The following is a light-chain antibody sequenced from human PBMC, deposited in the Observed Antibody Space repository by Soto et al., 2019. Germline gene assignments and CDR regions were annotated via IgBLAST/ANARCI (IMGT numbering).Light chain of an antibody. CDR3: SSYRSSTTFV. CDR2: EVR. V-gene: IGLV2-14*01. J-gene: IGLJ1*01. Sequence: LTQPASVXASPGQSITISCTGTSSDVGAYNFVSWYQQYTGKAQKVIIFEVRKRPSGVSNRFYGSKSGETASLTMSGLQAEDEADYYCSSYRSSTTFVFGTGTKATVL. CDR1: SSDVGAYNF.